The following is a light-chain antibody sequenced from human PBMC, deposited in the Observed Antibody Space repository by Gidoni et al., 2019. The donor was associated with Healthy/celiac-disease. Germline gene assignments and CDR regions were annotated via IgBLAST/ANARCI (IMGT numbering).Light chain of an antibody. J-gene: IGKJ4*01. CDR2: GAS. V-gene: IGKV3-20*01. Sequence: EIVLTQSPGTLSLSPGERATLYCRASQSVSSSYLAWYQQKPGQAPRLPIYGASSRAPGIPDRFSGSGSGTYFTLTISRLEPEDFAVYYCQQYGSPLPFGGGTKVEIK. CDR1: QSVSSSY. CDR3: QQYGSPLP.